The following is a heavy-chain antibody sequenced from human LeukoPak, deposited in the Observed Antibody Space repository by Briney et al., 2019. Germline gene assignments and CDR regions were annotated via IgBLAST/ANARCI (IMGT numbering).Heavy chain of an antibody. D-gene: IGHD4-23*01. V-gene: IGHV2-70*04. J-gene: IGHJ3*02. CDR3: ARQNYVGAFDI. CDR1: GFSLSTSGMR. Sequence: SGPALVKPTQTLTLTCTFSGFSLSTSGMRVSWIRQPPWKALEWLARIDWDDDKFYSTSLKTRLTISKDTSKNQVVLTMTNMDPVDTATYYCARQNYVGAFDIWGQGTMVTVSS. CDR2: IDWDDDK.